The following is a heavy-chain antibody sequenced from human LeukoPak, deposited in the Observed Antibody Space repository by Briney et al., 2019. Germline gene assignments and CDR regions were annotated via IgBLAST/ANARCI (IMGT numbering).Heavy chain of an antibody. Sequence: GASVKVSCKASDYTFTSYGISWVRQAPGQGLEWMGWISAYNGNTNYAQKLQGRVTMTTDTSTSTAYMELRSLRSDDTAVYYCARVIPMDYYDSSGSGFDYWGQGTLVTVSS. J-gene: IGHJ4*02. CDR1: DYTFTSYG. CDR3: ARVIPMDYYDSSGSGFDY. CDR2: ISAYNGNT. D-gene: IGHD3-22*01. V-gene: IGHV1-18*01.